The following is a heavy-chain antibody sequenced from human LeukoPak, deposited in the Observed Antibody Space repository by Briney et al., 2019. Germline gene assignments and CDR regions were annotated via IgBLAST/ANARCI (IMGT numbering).Heavy chain of an antibody. D-gene: IGHD6-13*01. CDR3: ARDFNELAAAVAFDI. Sequence: PSETLSLTCTVSGGSISSGSYYWSWIRQPAGKGLEWIGRIYTSGSTNYNPSLKSRVTISVDTSKNQFSLKLSSVTAADTAVYYCARDFNELAAAVAFDIWGQGTMVTVSS. V-gene: IGHV4-61*02. CDR2: IYTSGST. J-gene: IGHJ3*02. CDR1: GGSISSGSYY.